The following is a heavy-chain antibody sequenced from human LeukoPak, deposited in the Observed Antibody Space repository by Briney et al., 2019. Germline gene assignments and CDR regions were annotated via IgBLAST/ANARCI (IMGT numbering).Heavy chain of an antibody. CDR2: IYYSGST. D-gene: IGHD6-13*01. V-gene: IGHV4-59*08. J-gene: IGHJ5*02. CDR3: ARGGLAAAAQT. CDR1: GGSISSYY. Sequence: SETLSLTCTVSGGSISSYYWSWIRQPPGKGLEWTGYIYYSGSTNYNPSLKSRVTISVDTSKNQFSLKLSSVTAADTAVYYCARGGLAAAAQTWGQGTLVTVSS.